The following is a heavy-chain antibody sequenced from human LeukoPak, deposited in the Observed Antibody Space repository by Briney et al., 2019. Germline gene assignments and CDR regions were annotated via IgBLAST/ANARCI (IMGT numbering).Heavy chain of an antibody. CDR1: GFTFSSYW. CDR2: IKQDGSEK. Sequence: GGSLRLSCAASGFTFSSYWMSWVRQAPGKGLEWVANIKQDGSEKYYVDSVKGRFTISRDNAKNSLYLQMNSLRVEDTAVYYCARFVRQVVVAASWFDPWGQGTLVTVSS. D-gene: IGHD2-15*01. CDR3: ARFVRQVVVAASWFDP. J-gene: IGHJ5*02. V-gene: IGHV3-7*01.